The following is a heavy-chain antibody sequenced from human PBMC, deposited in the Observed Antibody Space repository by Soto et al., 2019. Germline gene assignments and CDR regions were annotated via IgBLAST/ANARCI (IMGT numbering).Heavy chain of an antibody. CDR1: GDSVTNYF. Sequence: SETLSLTXTVSGDSVTNYFWSWMRQPPGKGLEWIGHMYHGGRTNYSPSLKSRVTMSLDSSKNQFSLNLSSVTAADTAVYFCARDPGYCTNGVCPIFDFWGQGVLVTVSS. D-gene: IGHD2-8*01. J-gene: IGHJ4*02. V-gene: IGHV4-59*02. CDR3: ARDPGYCTNGVCPIFDF. CDR2: MYHGGRT.